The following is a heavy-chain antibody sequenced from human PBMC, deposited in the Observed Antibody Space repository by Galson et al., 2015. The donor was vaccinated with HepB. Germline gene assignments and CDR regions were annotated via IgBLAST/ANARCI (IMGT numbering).Heavy chain of an antibody. Sequence: SETLSLTCSVSGVSMSTRSYYWGWIRQSPGKGLEWIGSVSYSGSTSYNPSLESRGTISGDTSKNQFSLNLRSVSAADTAVYYCARHKGGHTTPFDDWGPGTLVTVSS. CDR1: GVSMSTRSYY. V-gene: IGHV4-39*01. CDR2: VSYSGST. CDR3: ARHKGGHTTPFDD. J-gene: IGHJ4*02. D-gene: IGHD1-1*01.